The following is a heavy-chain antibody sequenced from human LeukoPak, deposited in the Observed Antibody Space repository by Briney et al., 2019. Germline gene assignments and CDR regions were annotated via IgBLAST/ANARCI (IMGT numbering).Heavy chain of an antibody. Sequence: GASVKVSCKASGYTFTGYYMHWVRQAPGQGLEWMGWINPNSGGTNYAQKFQGRVTMTRDMSISTAYMELSRLRSDDTAVYYCARVGQLEQPGNYYYYGMDVWGQGTTVTVSS. D-gene: IGHD1/OR15-1a*01. CDR2: INPNSGGT. V-gene: IGHV1-2*02. CDR3: ARVGQLEQPGNYYYYGMDV. J-gene: IGHJ6*02. CDR1: GYTFTGYY.